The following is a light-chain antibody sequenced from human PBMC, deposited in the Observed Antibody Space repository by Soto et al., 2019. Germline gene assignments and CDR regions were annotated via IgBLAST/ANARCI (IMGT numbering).Light chain of an antibody. J-gene: IGLJ3*02. Sequence: QSVLTQPPSASGTPGQRVTISCSGSSSNIGINYVYWYQQLPGTAPELLIHSNNRRPSGVPDRFSGSKSGTSASLAISGLRSDDETNYYCATWDDRLSGWVFGGGTKLTVL. CDR1: SSNIGINY. V-gene: IGLV1-47*02. CDR3: ATWDDRLSGWV. CDR2: SNN.